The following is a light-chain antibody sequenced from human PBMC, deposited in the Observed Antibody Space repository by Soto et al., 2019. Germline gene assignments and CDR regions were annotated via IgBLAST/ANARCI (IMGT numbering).Light chain of an antibody. Sequence: QMNQSPSSVSASVADRVPVSCRASQGIDNWLAWYKQKQGKAPKXXIYDASNLETGVPSRFSGGGSGTDFTLTVSSLKPEDSETYYCQQSYSIPHTFGQGTKVDIK. J-gene: IGKJ1*01. V-gene: IGKV1-12*01. CDR3: QQSYSIPHT. CDR2: DAS. CDR1: QGIDNW.